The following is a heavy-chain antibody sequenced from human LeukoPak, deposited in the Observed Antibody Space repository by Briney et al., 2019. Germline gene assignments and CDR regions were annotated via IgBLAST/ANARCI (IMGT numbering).Heavy chain of an antibody. CDR1: GFTFDDYA. J-gene: IGHJ3*02. Sequence: GGSLRLSCAASGFTFDDYAMHWVRQAPGKGLEWVSSISWNSGSIGYADSVKGRFTISRDNAKNSLYLQMNSLRAEDTALYYCAKGIAAAGTDAFDIWGQGTMVTVSS. CDR3: AKGIAAAGTDAFDI. V-gene: IGHV3-9*01. CDR2: ISWNSGSI. D-gene: IGHD6-13*01.